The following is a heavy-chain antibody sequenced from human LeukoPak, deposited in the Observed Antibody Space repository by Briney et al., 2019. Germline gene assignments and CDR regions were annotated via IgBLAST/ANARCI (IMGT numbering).Heavy chain of an antibody. J-gene: IGHJ4*02. CDR3: TRPRYCSSTSCYAIDY. CDR1: GFTFGDYA. D-gene: IGHD2-2*01. V-gene: IGHV3-49*03. CDR2: IRSKAYGGTT. Sequence: PGGSLRLSCTASGFTFGDYAMSWFRQAPGKGLEWVGFIRSKAYGGTTEYAASVKGRFTISRDDSKSIAYLQVNSLKTEDTAVYYCTRPRYCSSTSCYAIDYWGQGTLVTVSS.